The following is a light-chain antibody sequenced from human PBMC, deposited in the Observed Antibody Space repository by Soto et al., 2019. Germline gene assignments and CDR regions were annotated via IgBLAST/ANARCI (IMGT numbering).Light chain of an antibody. Sequence: QSALTQPPSASGSPGQSVTISCTGTSSDVGGYNYVSWYQQHPGKAPKLMIYEVSKRPSGVPDRFSGSKSGNTASLTVSGLQAEDEADYDCSSYTGSSTLVFGGGTKLTVL. CDR3: SSYTGSSTLV. V-gene: IGLV2-8*01. CDR2: EVS. J-gene: IGLJ3*02. CDR1: SSDVGGYNY.